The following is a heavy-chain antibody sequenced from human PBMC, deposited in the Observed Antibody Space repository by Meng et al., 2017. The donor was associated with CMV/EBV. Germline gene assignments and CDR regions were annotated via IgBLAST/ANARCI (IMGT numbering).Heavy chain of an antibody. CDR1: GFTFSSYW. D-gene: IGHD7-27*01. CDR2: INSDGSST. V-gene: IGHV3-74*01. CDR3: ARDRLLGWFDP. J-gene: IGHJ5*02. Sequence: EVELVESGGGLVQSGGSLRRSCAASGFTFSSYWMHWVRQAPGKGLVWVSRINSDGSSTSYADSVKGRFTISRDNAKNTLYLQMNSLRAEDTAVYYCARDRLLGWFDPWGQGTLVTVSS.